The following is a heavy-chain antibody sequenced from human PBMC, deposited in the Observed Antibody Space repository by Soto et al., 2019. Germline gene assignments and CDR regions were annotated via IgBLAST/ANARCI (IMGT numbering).Heavy chain of an antibody. CDR2: ISGRGGNT. D-gene: IGHD2-15*01. CDR1: GFTFSNYA. Sequence: GGSLRLSXAASGFTFSNYAMSRVRQAPGKGLEWVSTISGRGGNTYYADSVKGRFTISRDNSRNTLYLQMDSLRVEDSAVYSCAKAGCSGGTCYLYYFDYWGQGALVTVSS. CDR3: AKAGCSGGTCYLYYFDY. V-gene: IGHV3-23*01. J-gene: IGHJ4*02.